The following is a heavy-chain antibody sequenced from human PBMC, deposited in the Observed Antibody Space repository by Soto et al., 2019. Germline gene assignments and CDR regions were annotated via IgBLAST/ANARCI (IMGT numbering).Heavy chain of an antibody. CDR3: ARGGGPHWRFFIS. CDR2: ISHSGSI. V-gene: IGHV4-59*08. CDR1: GGSISSYY. Sequence: QVQLQESGPGLVKPSETLSLTCTVSGGSISSYYWSWIRQPPGKGVEWIGYISHSGSIDYNPSLQRRVAISMVTSKNQFSLKLTSVPAADTAVYSCARGGGPHWRFFISWGQGTLVAVSP. J-gene: IGHJ5*02. D-gene: IGHD3-3*01.